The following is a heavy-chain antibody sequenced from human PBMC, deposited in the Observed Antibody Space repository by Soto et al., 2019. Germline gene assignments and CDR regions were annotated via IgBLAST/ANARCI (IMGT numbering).Heavy chain of an antibody. Sequence: QVQLVESGGGVVQPGRSLRLSCAASGFTFSSYAMHWVRQAPGKGLEWVAVISYDGSNKYYADSVKGRFTISRDNSKNTLYLHMNSLRAEDTAVYYCARDHAMEGAFDIWGQGTMVTVSS. D-gene: IGHD2-2*01. J-gene: IGHJ3*02. CDR3: ARDHAMEGAFDI. CDR1: GFTFSSYA. CDR2: ISYDGSNK. V-gene: IGHV3-30-3*01.